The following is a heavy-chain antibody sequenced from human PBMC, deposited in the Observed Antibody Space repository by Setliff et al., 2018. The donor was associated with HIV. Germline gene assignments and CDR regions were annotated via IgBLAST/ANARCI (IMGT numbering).Heavy chain of an antibody. CDR2: IKANTDGGTT. CDR1: GFTFNDAW. CDR3: TRTFFHSSGYYHNLQPFDY. D-gene: IGHD3-22*01. V-gene: IGHV3-15*01. J-gene: IGHJ4*02. Sequence: PGGSLRLSCAGSGFTFNDAWISWVRQAPGKGLDWVGRIKANTDGGTTDYAAPVRGRFTISRDDSKNTVYLQMDSLKTEDTAIYYCTRTFFHSSGYYHNLQPFDYWGQGTLVTVSS.